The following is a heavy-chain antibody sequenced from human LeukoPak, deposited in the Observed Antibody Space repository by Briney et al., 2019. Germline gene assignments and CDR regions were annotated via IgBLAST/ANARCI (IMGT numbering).Heavy chain of an antibody. V-gene: IGHV1-46*01. Sequence: RASVTVSFKASGYTFTSYYMHWVRQAPGQGLEWMGIINPSGGSTSYAQKFQGRVTMTRDTSTSTVYMELSSLRSEDTAVHYCARGGTAMAPADYWYFDLWGRGTLVTVSS. CDR3: ARGGTAMAPADYWYFDL. CDR1: GYTFTSYY. CDR2: INPSGGST. D-gene: IGHD5-18*01. J-gene: IGHJ2*01.